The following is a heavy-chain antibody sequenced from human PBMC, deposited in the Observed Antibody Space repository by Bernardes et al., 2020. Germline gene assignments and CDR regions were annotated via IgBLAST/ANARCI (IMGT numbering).Heavy chain of an antibody. V-gene: IGHV3-13*01. CDR3: VVRTTSFDF. J-gene: IGHJ4*02. D-gene: IGHD3-10*02. CDR1: GLTFSNYD. Sequence: GGSLGLSCVASGLTFSNYDMHWVRQATGKGLAWVSTIGAPGDIYYADSVKGRFTISRENAKNSLFLQMSSLTAGDTAVYYCVVRTTSFDFWGQGTLITVSS. CDR2: IGAPGDI.